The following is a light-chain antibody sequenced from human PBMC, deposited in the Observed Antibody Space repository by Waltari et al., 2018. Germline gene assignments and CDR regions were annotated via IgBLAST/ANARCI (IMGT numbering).Light chain of an antibody. J-gene: IGKJ2*01. CDR2: ATS. CDR3: QYDSPPMYTLPIYT. CDR1: QSVPRDY. Sequence: EIVLTQSPGTLSLSPGERATLSCRASQSVPRDYLAWYQQKPGQAPRLLIYATSRRATGIPDRFSGSGSGTEITLTISRVEPEDVAVYYCQYDSPPMYTLPIYTFGQGTKLEIK. V-gene: IGKV3-20*01.